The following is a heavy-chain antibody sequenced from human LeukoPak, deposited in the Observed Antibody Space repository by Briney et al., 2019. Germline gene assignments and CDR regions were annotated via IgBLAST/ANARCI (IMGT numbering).Heavy chain of an antibody. Sequence: PSETLSLTCAVYGGYFSGYYWSWIRQPPGKGLEWIGEINHSGSTNYNPSLKSRVTISVDTSKNQFSLKLSSVTAADTAVYYCARDSATSIDYWGQGTLVTVSS. CDR2: INHSGST. V-gene: IGHV4-34*01. CDR3: ARDSATSIDY. D-gene: IGHD5-12*01. J-gene: IGHJ4*02. CDR1: GGYFSGYY.